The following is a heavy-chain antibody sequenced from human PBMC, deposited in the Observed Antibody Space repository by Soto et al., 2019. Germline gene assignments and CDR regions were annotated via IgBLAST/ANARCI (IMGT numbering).Heavy chain of an antibody. CDR3: ARHALRGRRNQSKWFDP. Sequence: SETLSLTCTVSGGSINTNTYYWGWIRQPPGKGLEWVGSVYYSGSIHYNPSLKSRLTISADTSKNQFSLKLSSVTAADTAVYYCARHALRGRRNQSKWFDPWGQGILVT. CDR1: GGSINTNTYY. J-gene: IGHJ5*02. CDR2: VYYSGSI. V-gene: IGHV4-39*01. D-gene: IGHD3-16*01.